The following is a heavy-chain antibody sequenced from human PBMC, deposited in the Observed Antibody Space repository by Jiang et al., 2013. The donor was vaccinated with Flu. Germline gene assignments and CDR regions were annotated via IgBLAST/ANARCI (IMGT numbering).Heavy chain of an antibody. Sequence: LLKPSETLSLTCTVSGDSINSGTYYWGWIRQPPGKGLEWIGSIFPSGATYYNPSLKNRVSFFLDTSKNQFSLKLSSVTAADTAVYFCARRLLYCSTTACTNTYSHGVDAWGQGTTVSVSS. CDR1: GDSINSGTYY. CDR2: IFPSGAT. V-gene: IGHV4-39*01. D-gene: IGHD2-2*01. J-gene: IGHJ6*02. CDR3: ARRLLYCSTTACTNTYSHGVDA.